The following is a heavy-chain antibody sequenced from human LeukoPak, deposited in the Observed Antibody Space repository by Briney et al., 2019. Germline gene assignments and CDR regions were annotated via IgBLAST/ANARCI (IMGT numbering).Heavy chain of an antibody. CDR2: IIPIFGTA. Sequence: ASVKVSCKASGGTFSSYAISWVRQAPGQGLEWMGGIIPIFGTANYAQKFQGRVTITADESTSTAYMELSSLRSEDTAVYCCARGGAESSSGWSPGYYYFDYWGQGTLVTVSS. J-gene: IGHJ4*02. CDR3: ARGGAESSSGWSPGYYYFDY. V-gene: IGHV1-69*13. CDR1: GGTFSSYA. D-gene: IGHD6-19*01.